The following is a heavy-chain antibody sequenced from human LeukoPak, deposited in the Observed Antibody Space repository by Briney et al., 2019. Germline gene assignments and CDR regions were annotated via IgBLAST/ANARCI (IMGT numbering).Heavy chain of an antibody. CDR1: AFTFSSYS. CDR2: ISGSSSDI. CDR3: ARAPYARLAYSSGWYYFDY. D-gene: IGHD6-19*01. V-gene: IGHV3-21*01. Sequence: GGSLRLSCAGSAFTFSSYSMNWVRQAPGKGLEWVSSISGSSSDIYYADSVKGRFTISRDNAKNSVYLQMKSLRVEDTAVYYCARAPYARLAYSSGWYYFDYWGQGPLVTVSS. J-gene: IGHJ4*02.